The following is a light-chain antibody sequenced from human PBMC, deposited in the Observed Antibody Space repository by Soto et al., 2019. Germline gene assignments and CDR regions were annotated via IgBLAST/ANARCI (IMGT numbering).Light chain of an antibody. CDR3: AAWDDSLSGHVV. J-gene: IGLJ2*01. Sequence: QLVLTQPPSASGTSGQRVTISCSGSSSNIGSNYVYWYQQLPGTAPKLLIYRNNQRPSGVPDRFSGSKSGTSASLAISGLRSEDEADYYCAAWDDSLSGHVVFGGGTKVTVL. CDR2: RNN. CDR1: SSNIGSNY. V-gene: IGLV1-47*01.